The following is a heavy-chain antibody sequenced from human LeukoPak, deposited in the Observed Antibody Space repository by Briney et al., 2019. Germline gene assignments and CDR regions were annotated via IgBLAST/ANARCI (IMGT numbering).Heavy chain of an antibody. CDR3: ARGTSSSPNWFDP. CDR2: IKHDGSQT. Sequence: GGSLRLSCAASGFTVSSNYMSWVRQAPGKGLEWVANIKHDGSQTYYVDSVKGRFTISRDNAKNSLYLQMNSLRAEDTAVFYCARGTSSSPNWFDPWGQGTLVTVSS. V-gene: IGHV3-7*04. D-gene: IGHD6-13*01. J-gene: IGHJ5*02. CDR1: GFTVSSNY.